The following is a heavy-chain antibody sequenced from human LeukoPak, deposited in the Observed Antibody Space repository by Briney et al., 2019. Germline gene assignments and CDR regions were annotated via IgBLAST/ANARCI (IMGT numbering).Heavy chain of an antibody. V-gene: IGHV3-21*01. CDR2: ISSSSSYI. J-gene: IGHJ3*02. D-gene: IGHD3-22*01. CDR1: GFTFSSYS. Sequence: GGSLRLSCAASGFTFSSYSMNWVRQAPGKGLEWVSSISSSSSYIYYADSVKGRFTISRDNAKNSLYLQMNSLRAEDTAVYYCARDYSDSSGYYPQPLDAFDIWGQGTMVTVSS. CDR3: ARDYSDSSGYYPQPLDAFDI.